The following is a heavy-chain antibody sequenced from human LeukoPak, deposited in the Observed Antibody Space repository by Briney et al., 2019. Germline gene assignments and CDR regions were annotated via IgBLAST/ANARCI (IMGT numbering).Heavy chain of an antibody. CDR1: GFTFTSHW. CDR2: INGDGSGT. J-gene: IGHJ4*02. V-gene: IGHV3-74*01. D-gene: IGHD3-10*01. Sequence: LPGGSLRLPCTASGFTFTSHWMHWVRQVPGKGLVWVSRINGDGSGTNHADSVKGRFTISRDNAKNTLYLQMNGLRVEDTAVYYCARDRVYSSGSSDYRGQGTLVTVSS. CDR3: ARDRVYSSGSSDY.